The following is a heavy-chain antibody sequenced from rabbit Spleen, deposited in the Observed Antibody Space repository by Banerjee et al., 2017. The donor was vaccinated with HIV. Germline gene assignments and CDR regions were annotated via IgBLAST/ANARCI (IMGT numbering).Heavy chain of an antibody. V-gene: IGHV1S47*01. D-gene: IGHD8-1*01. CDR1: GIDFSSYG. CDR2: IYPVFGIT. CDR3: ARGSDLKIRLDL. J-gene: IGHJ3*01. Sequence: ELVESGGGLVQPGESLKLSCKASGIDFSSYGISWVRQAPGKGPEWIAYIYPVFGITNYANSVKGRFTISSDNAQNTVFLQMTSLTAADTATYFCARGSDLKIRLDLWGPGTLVTVS.